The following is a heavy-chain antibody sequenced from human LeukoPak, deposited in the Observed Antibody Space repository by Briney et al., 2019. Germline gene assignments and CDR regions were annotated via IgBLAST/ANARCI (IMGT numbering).Heavy chain of an antibody. CDR3: AKGSSAWNEVFHFDY. CDR2: ISGSGGST. J-gene: IGHJ4*02. V-gene: IGHV3-23*01. D-gene: IGHD6-19*01. CDR1: GFTFSSYA. Sequence: GGSLRLSCAASGFTFSSYAMSWVRQAPGKGLEWVSAISGSGGSTYYADSVKGRFTISRDNSKNTLYLQMNSLRAEDVALYYCAKGSSAWNEVFHFDYWGQGTLVTVSS.